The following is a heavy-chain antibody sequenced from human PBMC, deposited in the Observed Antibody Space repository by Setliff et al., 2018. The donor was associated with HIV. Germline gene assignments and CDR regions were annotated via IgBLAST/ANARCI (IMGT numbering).Heavy chain of an antibody. J-gene: IGHJ4*02. CDR3: AAKPMIRGRPFAF. V-gene: IGHV4-34*01. CDR1: GPSFTGYY. Sequence: SETLSLTCAVYGPSFTGYYWNWIRQLPGKAFEWIGEINHSGVTYYNPSFKSRVNISLDQSKNQFSLRLTGLSGADTATYFCAAKPMIRGRPFAFWGQPTLVTVSS. CDR2: INHSGVT. D-gene: IGHD3-10*01.